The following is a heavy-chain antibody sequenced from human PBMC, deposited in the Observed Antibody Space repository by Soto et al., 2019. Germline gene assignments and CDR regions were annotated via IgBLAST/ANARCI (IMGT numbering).Heavy chain of an antibody. CDR3: ARDEGEDYGALFRL. CDR2: MNTNSGTR. J-gene: IGHJ4*02. V-gene: IGHV1-8*02. CDR1: GYTFTDYD. Sequence: QVQLVQSGAELKKPGASVKVSCKTSGYTFTDYDINWVRLAPGLGLEWLGWMNTNSGTRGHGQKFQGRINMPSDASINTAYLELSGRTAEDTAIYFCARDEGEDYGALFRLWGQGTLVAVSS. D-gene: IGHD4-17*01.